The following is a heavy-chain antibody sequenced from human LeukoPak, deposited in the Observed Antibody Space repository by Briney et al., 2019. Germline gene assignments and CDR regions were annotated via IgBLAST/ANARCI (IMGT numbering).Heavy chain of an antibody. CDR2: ISYDGSNK. Sequence: PGGSLRLSCAASGFTFSSYAMHWVRQAPGKGLEWVAVISYDGSNKYYADSVKGRFTISRDNSKNTLYLQMNSLRAEDTAVYYCAREGCSGGSCPSYFDYWGQGTLVTVSS. J-gene: IGHJ4*02. CDR1: GFTFSSYA. V-gene: IGHV3-30-3*01. D-gene: IGHD2-15*01. CDR3: AREGCSGGSCPSYFDY.